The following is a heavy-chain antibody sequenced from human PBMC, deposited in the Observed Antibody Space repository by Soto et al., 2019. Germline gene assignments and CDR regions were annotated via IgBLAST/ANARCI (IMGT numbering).Heavy chain of an antibody. V-gene: IGHV3-30*04. Sequence: QVQLVESGGGVVQPGRSLRLSCAASGFTLSNYAMHWVRQAPGKGLEWVSFLSFDGREKSHADSVKGRFTISRDNSKNTVFLQMNSLRPEDTALYYCARREEGASADLLDSWGQGTLVTVSS. CDR2: LSFDGREK. D-gene: IGHD6-13*01. CDR3: ARREEGASADLLDS. J-gene: IGHJ4*02. CDR1: GFTLSNYA.